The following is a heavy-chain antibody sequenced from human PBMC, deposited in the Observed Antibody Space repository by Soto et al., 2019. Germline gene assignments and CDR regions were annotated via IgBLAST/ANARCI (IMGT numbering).Heavy chain of an antibody. J-gene: IGHJ6*02. CDR3: ARDPYSSSDEYYYYYGMDV. CDR2: ISSCSSYI. Sequence: LRLSCAASGFTFSSYSMNWVRQAPGKGLEWVSSISSCSSYIYYADSVKGRFTISRDNAKNSLYLQMNSLRAEDTAVYYRARDPYSSSDEYYYYYGMDVWGQGTTVTVSS. V-gene: IGHV3-21*01. D-gene: IGHD6-6*01. CDR1: GFTFSSYS.